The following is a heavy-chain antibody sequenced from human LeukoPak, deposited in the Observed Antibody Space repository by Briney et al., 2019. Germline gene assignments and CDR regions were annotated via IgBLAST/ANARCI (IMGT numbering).Heavy chain of an antibody. Sequence: SETLSLTCTVSGGSISSADYYWSWIRQYPGKGLLEWIGYICYSGTTYYNPSLKSRVTISVDTSKNQFSLRLRSVTAPDTAVYYCARKKDDGDYHIDYWGQGTPVTVSS. J-gene: IGHJ4*02. CDR1: GGSISSADYY. D-gene: IGHD4-17*01. V-gene: IGHV4-31*03. CDR3: ARKKDDGDYHIDY. CDR2: ICYSGTT.